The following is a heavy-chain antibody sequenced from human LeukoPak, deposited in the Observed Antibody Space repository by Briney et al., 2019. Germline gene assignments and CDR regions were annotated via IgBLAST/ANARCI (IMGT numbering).Heavy chain of an antibody. Sequence: SETLSLTCTVSGVSISSSNSYWGWIRQPPGKGLEWIGYIYYSGSTNYNPSLKSRVTISVDTSKNQFSLKLSSVTAADTAVYYCALSSGDSGEYDYWGQGTLVTVSS. D-gene: IGHD4-17*01. CDR2: IYYSGST. CDR3: ALSSGDSGEYDY. V-gene: IGHV4-61*05. CDR1: GVSISSSNSY. J-gene: IGHJ4*02.